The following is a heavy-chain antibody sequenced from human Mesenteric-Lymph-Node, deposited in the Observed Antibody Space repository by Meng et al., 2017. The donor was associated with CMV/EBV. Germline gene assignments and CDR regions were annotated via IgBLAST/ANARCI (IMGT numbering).Heavy chain of an antibody. D-gene: IGHD3-22*01. J-gene: IGHJ3*02. CDR2: MNSDGSST. CDR3: ARGRGYYSYDAFYI. V-gene: IGHV3-74*01. Sequence: GGSLRLSCAASGFTFSSYAMHWVRQAPGKGLVWVSHMNSDGSSTSYADSVKGRFTISRDNAKNTLYLQMNSLRAEDTAVYYCARGRGYYSYDAFYIWGQGTMVTVSS. CDR1: GFTFSSYA.